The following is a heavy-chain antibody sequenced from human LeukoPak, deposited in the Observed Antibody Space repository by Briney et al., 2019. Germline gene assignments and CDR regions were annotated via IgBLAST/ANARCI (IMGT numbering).Heavy chain of an antibody. CDR2: ISYDGSNK. J-gene: IGHJ4*02. D-gene: IGHD2-15*01. CDR1: GFTFSSYA. Sequence: PGRSLRLSCAASGFTFSSYAMHWVRQAPGKGLEWVAVISYDGSNKYYADSVKGRFTISRDNSKNTLYLQMNSLRAEDTAVYYCAKDRRYCSGGSCSPADYWGQGTLVTVSS. V-gene: IGHV3-30*04. CDR3: AKDRRYCSGGSCSPADY.